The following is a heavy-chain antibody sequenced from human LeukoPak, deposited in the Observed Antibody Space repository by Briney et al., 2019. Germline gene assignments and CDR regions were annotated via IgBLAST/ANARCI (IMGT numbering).Heavy chain of an antibody. CDR2: IIPILGIA. V-gene: IGHV1-69*04. CDR3: ARTAPGTNLGGYYYYMDV. J-gene: IGHJ6*03. Sequence: ASVKVSCKASGGTFSSYAISWVRQAPGQGLEWMGRIIPILGIANYAQKFQGRVTMTTDTSTSTAHMEPRSLRSDDTAVYYCARTAPGTNLGGYYYYMDVWGKGTTVTVSS. D-gene: IGHD1/OR15-1a*01. CDR1: GGTFSSYA.